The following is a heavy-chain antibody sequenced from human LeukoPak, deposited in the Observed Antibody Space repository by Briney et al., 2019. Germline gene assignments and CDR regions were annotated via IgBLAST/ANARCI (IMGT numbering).Heavy chain of an antibody. D-gene: IGHD3-10*01. Sequence: SVKVSCEASGGTFSSYAISWVRQAPGQGLEWMGGIIPIFGTANYAQKFQGRVTITADESTSTAYMELSSLRSEDTAVYYCARGRPYYGSGSYYPGWWFDPWGQGTLVTVSS. V-gene: IGHV1-69*13. CDR1: GGTFSSYA. CDR2: IIPIFGTA. J-gene: IGHJ5*02. CDR3: ARGRPYYGSGSYYPGWWFDP.